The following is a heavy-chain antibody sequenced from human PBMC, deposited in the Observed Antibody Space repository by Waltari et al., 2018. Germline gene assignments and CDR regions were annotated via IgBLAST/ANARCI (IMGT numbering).Heavy chain of an antibody. CDR3: AKQKTGGANDF. D-gene: IGHD3-16*01. CDR2: IRSKINNDAT. Sequence: EVHLVESGGGLVQPGGSLKISCAASGFTFNLSTIHWGRQAPGKGLEWIGRIRSKINNDATAYGASVKDRFSISRDDSRNTAFLEMNSLKTDDSAVYYCAKQKTGGANDFWGQGTLVTVST. CDR1: GFTFNLST. V-gene: IGHV3-73*02. J-gene: IGHJ4*01.